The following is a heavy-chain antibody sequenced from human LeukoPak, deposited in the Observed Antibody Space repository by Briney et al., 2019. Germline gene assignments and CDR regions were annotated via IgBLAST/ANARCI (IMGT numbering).Heavy chain of an antibody. CDR3: ARKADVAAAQPLGY. D-gene: IGHD6-13*01. CDR2: INPNSGGT. V-gene: IGHV1-2*02. J-gene: IGHJ4*02. CDR1: GYTLTELS. Sequence: ASVKVSCKVSGYTLTELSMHWVRQAPGQGLEWMGWINPNSGGTNYAQKFQGRVTMTRDTSISTAYMELSRLRSDNTAVYYCARKADVAAAQPLGYWGQGTLVTVSS.